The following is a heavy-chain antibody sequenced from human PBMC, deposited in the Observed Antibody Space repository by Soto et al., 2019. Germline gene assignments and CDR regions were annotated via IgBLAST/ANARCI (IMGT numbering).Heavy chain of an antibody. V-gene: IGHV6-1*01. D-gene: IGHD5-12*01. CDR3: ARDVNIVATSRLAPTHEFDY. CDR2: TYYRSKWYN. J-gene: IGHJ4*02. CDR1: GDSVSSNSAA. Sequence: PSQTLSLTCAISGDSVSSNSAAWNWIRQSPSRGLEWLGRTYYRSKWYNDYAVSVKSRITINPDTSKNQFSLQLNSVTPEDTAVYYCARDVNIVATSRLAPTHEFDYWGQGTLVTVSS.